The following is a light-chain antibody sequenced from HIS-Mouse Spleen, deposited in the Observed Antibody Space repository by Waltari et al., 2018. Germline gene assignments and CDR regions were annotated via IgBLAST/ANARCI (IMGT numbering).Light chain of an antibody. CDR1: SGSVSTSYY. Sequence: QTVVTQEPSFSVSPGGTVTLTCGLSSGSVSTSYYPSWSQQTPGQAPPTLSYSTNTRSSGVPDRFSGSILGNKAALTITGAQADDESDYYCVLYMGSGIWVFGGGTKLTVL. J-gene: IGLJ3*02. CDR3: VLYMGSGIWV. CDR2: STN. V-gene: IGLV8-61*01.